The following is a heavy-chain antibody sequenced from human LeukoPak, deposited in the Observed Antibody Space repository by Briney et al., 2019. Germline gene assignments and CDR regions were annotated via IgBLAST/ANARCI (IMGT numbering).Heavy chain of an antibody. V-gene: IGHV1-46*01. CDR1: GYTFTSYY. J-gene: IGHJ4*02. Sequence: ASVKVSCKASGYTFTSYYMHWVRQAPGQGLEWMGIINPSGGSTSYAQKFQGRVTMTRDTSTSTVYMELSSLRSEDTAVYYCSTSSPPPLYCSGGSCYNFGDYWGQGTLVTVSS. CDR3: STSSPPPLYCSGGSCYNFGDY. D-gene: IGHD2-15*01. CDR2: INPSGGST.